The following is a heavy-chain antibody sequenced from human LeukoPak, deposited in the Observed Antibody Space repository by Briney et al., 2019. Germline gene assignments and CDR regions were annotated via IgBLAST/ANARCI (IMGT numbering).Heavy chain of an antibody. CDR1: GYTFTGYW. Sequence: GASVKVSCKAFGYTFTGYWMHWVRQAPGQGPEWMGVISPSGGSTIYAQKFKGRVTLTRDMSTSTDYLELSSLRSEDTAVYYCARSIAVAGHFDYWGQGTLVTVSS. CDR3: ARSIAVAGHFDY. J-gene: IGHJ4*02. V-gene: IGHV1-46*01. CDR2: ISPSGGST. D-gene: IGHD6-19*01.